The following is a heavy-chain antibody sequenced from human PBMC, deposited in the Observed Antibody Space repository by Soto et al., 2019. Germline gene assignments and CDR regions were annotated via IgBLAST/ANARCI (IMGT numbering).Heavy chain of an antibody. Sequence: EVQLVESGGGLVKPGGSLRLSCAASGFTFSSYSMNWVRQAPGKGLEWVSSISSSSSYIYYADSVKGRFTISRDNAKNSXDXXMNSLRAEDTAVYYCARGRGRIAAAGTDYYYGMDVWGQGTTVTVSS. CDR2: ISSSSSYI. D-gene: IGHD6-13*01. CDR1: GFTFSSYS. J-gene: IGHJ6*02. V-gene: IGHV3-21*01. CDR3: ARGRGRIAAAGTDYYYGMDV.